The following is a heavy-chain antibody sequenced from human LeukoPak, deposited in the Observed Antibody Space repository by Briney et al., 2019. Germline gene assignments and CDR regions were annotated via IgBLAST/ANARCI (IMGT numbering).Heavy chain of an antibody. CDR2: IFHTGRT. J-gene: IGHJ5*02. CDR1: GYSIARDYY. Sequence: PSDTLSLLCKVSGYSIARDYYWAWLRQPPGKGLEWIWSIFHTGRTVYDPSYESRLTISMDTSKNELFLRLNSVTAADTAVYFCARDGGYPTTNEGFDPWGLGTLVTVSS. CDR3: ARDGGYPTTNEGFDP. V-gene: IGHV4-38-2*02. D-gene: IGHD5-12*01.